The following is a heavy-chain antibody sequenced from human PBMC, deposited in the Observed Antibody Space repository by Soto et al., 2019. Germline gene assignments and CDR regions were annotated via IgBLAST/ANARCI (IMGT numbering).Heavy chain of an antibody. V-gene: IGHV1-69*13. J-gene: IGHJ3*02. CDR2: IIPIFGTA. CDR1: GGTFSSYA. CDR3: ASRPRRYYYDSSGYRIVSAFDI. Sequence: SLKVSCKASGGTFSSYAISWVRQAPGQGLEWMGGIIPIFGTANYAQKFQGRVTITADESTSTAYMELSSLRSEDTAVYYCASRPRRYYYDSSGYRIVSAFDIWGKGKMFTV. D-gene: IGHD3-22*01.